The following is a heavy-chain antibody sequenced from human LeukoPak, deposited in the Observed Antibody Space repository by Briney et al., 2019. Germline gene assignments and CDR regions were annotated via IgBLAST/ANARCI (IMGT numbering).Heavy chain of an antibody. V-gene: IGHV3-48*03. CDR2: ISSSGTTI. CDR1: GFSVSTYE. J-gene: IGHJ4*02. D-gene: IGHD3-10*01. Sequence: QPGGSLRLSCAASGFSVSTYEMNWVRQAPGKGLECVSYISSSGTTISYADSVEGRFTISRDNAKNSLYLEMNSLRVEDTAVYYCARGRPESFGSGTYLNDWGQGTLVTVSS. CDR3: ARGRPESFGSGTYLND.